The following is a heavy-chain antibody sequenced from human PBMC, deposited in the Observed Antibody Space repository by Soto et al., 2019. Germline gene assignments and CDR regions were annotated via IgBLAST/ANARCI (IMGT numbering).Heavy chain of an antibody. J-gene: IGHJ4*02. CDR2: IYPGDSDT. V-gene: IGHV5-51*01. CDR1: GYSFTSYW. CDR3: ARQLSYFDSSGYYYGGFDY. Sequence: GESLKISCKGSGYSFTSYWIGRVRQMPGKGLEWMGLIYPGDSDTKYSPSFQGQVTISADKSISTAYLQWSSLKASDTAMYYCARQLSYFDSSGYYYGGFDYWGQGTLVTVSS. D-gene: IGHD3-22*01.